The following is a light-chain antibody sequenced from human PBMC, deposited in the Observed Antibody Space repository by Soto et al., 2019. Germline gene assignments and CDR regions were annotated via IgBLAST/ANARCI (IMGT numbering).Light chain of an antibody. CDR1: QSVSSSY. CDR3: QHYGSSPFT. V-gene: IGKV3-20*01. CDR2: GAS. Sequence: EIVLAQSPGTLSLSPGERATLSCRASQSVSSSYLAWYQQKLGQAPRLLIYGASDRATGIADRFSGSGSGANFTLTFSRLETEDFAVYYCQHYGSSPFTFGSGTKVDIK. J-gene: IGKJ3*01.